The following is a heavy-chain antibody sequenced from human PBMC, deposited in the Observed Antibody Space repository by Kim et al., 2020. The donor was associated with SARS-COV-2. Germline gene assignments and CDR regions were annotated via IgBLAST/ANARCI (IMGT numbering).Heavy chain of an antibody. J-gene: IGHJ5*02. Sequence: GGSLRLSCAASGLNFNNAWMSWVRQAPGKGLEWIGRIKSKTDGGTTDYATPVKGIFTISRDDSKNTLYLQRNSLKTGDTARYFCTALPSWGQGTVVTVSS. V-gene: IGHV3-15*01. CDR1: GLNFNNAW. CDR3: TALPS. CDR2: IKSKTDGGTT.